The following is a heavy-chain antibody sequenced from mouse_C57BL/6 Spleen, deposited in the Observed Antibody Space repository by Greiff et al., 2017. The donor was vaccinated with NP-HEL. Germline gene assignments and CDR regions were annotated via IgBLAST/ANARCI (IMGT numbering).Heavy chain of an antibody. CDR1: GFTFSDYY. CDR3: ARECTMRAMDY. Sequence: EVKLVESEGGLVQPGSSMKLSCTASGFTFSDYYMAWVRQVPEKGLEWVANINYDGSSTYYLDSLKSRFIISRDNAKNILYLQMSSLKSEDTATYYCARECTMRAMDYWGQGTSVTVSS. D-gene: IGHD2-4*01. V-gene: IGHV5-16*01. CDR2: INYDGSST. J-gene: IGHJ4*01.